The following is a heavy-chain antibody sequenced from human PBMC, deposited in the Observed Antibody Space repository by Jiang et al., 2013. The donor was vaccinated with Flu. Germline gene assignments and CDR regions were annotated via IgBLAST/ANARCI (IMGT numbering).Heavy chain of an antibody. Sequence: QSGSELKKPGASVKVSCKASGYTFTSYAMNWVRQAPGQGLEWMGWINTNTGNPTYAQGFTGRFVFSLDTSVSTAYLQISSLKAEDTAVYYCARDGDCSGGSCYPPGWFDPWGPGNPGHRLL. D-gene: IGHD2-15*01. J-gene: IGHJ5*02. CDR2: INTNTGNP. CDR1: GYTFTSYA. CDR3: ARDGDCSGGSCYPPGWFDP. V-gene: IGHV7-4-1*02.